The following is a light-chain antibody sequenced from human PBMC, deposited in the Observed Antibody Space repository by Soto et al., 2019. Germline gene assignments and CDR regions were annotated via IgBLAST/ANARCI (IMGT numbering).Light chain of an antibody. V-gene: IGKV1-39*01. CDR1: QSIRTH. J-gene: IGKJ1*01. Sequence: DIQMTQAPSSLSASVGARVTITCRASQSIRTHLNWDQQEPGKTPKRLIYAASRLQGGVPSRFGGSGSGTDFTLIISDLQPEDFATYFWQQTYSEWTFGQGTKVDVK. CDR3: QQTYSEWT. CDR2: AAS.